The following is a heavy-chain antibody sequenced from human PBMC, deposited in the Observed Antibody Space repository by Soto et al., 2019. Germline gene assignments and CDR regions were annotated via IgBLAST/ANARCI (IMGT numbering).Heavy chain of an antibody. CDR3: AAGTYYDFWSGYPKDFDY. CDR2: IYYSGST. J-gene: IGHJ4*02. CDR1: GNSISNYY. Sequence: PSETLSLTCTVSGNSISNYYWRWIRQPPGKGLEWIGYIYYSGSTNYNPSLKSRVTISVDTSKNQFSLELSSLRSEDTAVYYCAAGTYYDFWSGYPKDFDYWGQGTLVTVSS. D-gene: IGHD3-3*01. V-gene: IGHV4-59*12.